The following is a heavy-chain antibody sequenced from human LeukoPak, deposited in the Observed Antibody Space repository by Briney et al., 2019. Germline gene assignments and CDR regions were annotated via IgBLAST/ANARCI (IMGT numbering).Heavy chain of an antibody. V-gene: IGHV4-39*01. CDR2: IYYSGST. J-gene: IGHJ5*02. Sequence: SETLSLTCTVSGGSIRNDNYYWGLIRQPPGKGLEWIGSIYYSGSTYYNPSLKSRVTISVATSKNQFSLKLSSVTAADTAVYYCARRRELYGSGSYYNRLNWFDPWGQGTLVTVSS. CDR3: ARRRELYGSGSYYNRLNWFDP. CDR1: GGSIRNDNYY. D-gene: IGHD3-10*01.